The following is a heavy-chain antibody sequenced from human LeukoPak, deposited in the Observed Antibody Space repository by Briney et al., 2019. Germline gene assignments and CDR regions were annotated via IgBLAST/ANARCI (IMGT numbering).Heavy chain of an antibody. D-gene: IGHD4-17*01. Sequence: GGSLRLSCAASGFTVSSNYMSWVRQAPGKGLEWVSVIYSGGSTYYADSVKGRFTISRDNSKNTLYLQMNSLRAEDTAVYYCARVTPTLYGDYANYFDYWGQGTLVTVSS. CDR3: ARVTPTLYGDYANYFDY. CDR2: IYSGGST. V-gene: IGHV3-53*01. J-gene: IGHJ4*02. CDR1: GFTVSSNY.